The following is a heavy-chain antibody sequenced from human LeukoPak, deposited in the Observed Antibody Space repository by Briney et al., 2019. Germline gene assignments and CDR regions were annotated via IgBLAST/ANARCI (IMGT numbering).Heavy chain of an antibody. D-gene: IGHD2-15*01. CDR2: IHTSGST. CDR1: GGSISSGSYY. Sequence: PSQTLSLTCTASGGSISSGSYYWIWIPQPTGKGLVWIGRIHTSGSTNYNPSLKSRVTISVDTSKHQFSLKLSSVTAADTAVYYCARDVLVDYYYYMDVWGKGTTVTVSS. V-gene: IGHV4-61*02. J-gene: IGHJ6*03. CDR3: ARDVLVDYYYYMDV.